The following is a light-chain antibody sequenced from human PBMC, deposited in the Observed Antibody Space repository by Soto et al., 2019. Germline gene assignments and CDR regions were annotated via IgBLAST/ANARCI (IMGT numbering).Light chain of an antibody. V-gene: IGLV1-47*02. CDR1: SSNIGSNY. Sequence: QSVLTQPPSASGTPGQRVTISCSGSSSNIGSNYVYWYQQLPGTAPKLLIYSNNQRPSGVPDRFSGSKSGTSASLAITGLQAEDEADYFCQSYDRSLRTYVFGTATKLTVL. J-gene: IGLJ1*01. CDR2: SNN. CDR3: QSYDRSLRTYV.